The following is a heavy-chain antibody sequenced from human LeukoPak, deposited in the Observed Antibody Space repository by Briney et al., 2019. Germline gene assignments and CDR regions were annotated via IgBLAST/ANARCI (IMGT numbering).Heavy chain of an antibody. J-gene: IGHJ4*02. CDR3: ARESRGNYDSSGLNY. Sequence: GGSLRLSCAASGFTFSDYYMSWIRQAPGKGLEWVSYISSSSSYTNYADSVKGRFTISRDNAKNSLYLQMNSLRAEDAAVYYCARESRGNYDSSGLNYWGQGTLVTVSS. D-gene: IGHD3-22*01. CDR1: GFTFSDYY. CDR2: ISSSSSYT. V-gene: IGHV3-11*06.